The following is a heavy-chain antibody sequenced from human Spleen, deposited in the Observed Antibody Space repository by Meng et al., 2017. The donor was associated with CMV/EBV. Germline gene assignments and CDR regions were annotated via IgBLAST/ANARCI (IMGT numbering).Heavy chain of an antibody. V-gene: IGHV3-23*01. Sequence: GGSLRLSCAASGFTFSSYWMSWVRQAPGKGPEWISVISGSGDSTYYADSVKGRFTISRDNSKNTLYLQMNSLRVEDTAVYYCAKERYGSGGYYYENWGQGTLVTVSS. D-gene: IGHD3-22*01. CDR2: ISGSGDST. CDR1: GFTFSSYW. CDR3: AKERYGSGGYYYEN. J-gene: IGHJ4*02.